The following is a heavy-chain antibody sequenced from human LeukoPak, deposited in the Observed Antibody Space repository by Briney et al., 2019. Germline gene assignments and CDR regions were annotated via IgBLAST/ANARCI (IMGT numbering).Heavy chain of an antibody. Sequence: ASVKVSCKASGYTFTSYGLSWVRQAPGQGLEWMGWISAYNGNTNYAQKLQGRVTMTTDTSTSTAYMELRSLTSDDTAVYYCARSDGIVVVTEFDYWGQGTLVTVSS. J-gene: IGHJ4*02. CDR3: ARSDGIVVVTEFDY. V-gene: IGHV1-18*01. D-gene: IGHD3-22*01. CDR2: ISAYNGNT. CDR1: GYTFTSYG.